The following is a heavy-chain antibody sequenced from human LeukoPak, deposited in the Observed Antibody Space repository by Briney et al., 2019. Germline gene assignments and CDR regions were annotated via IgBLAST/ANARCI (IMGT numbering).Heavy chain of an antibody. CDR2: INAGNGNT. V-gene: IGHV1-3*01. Sequence: ASVKVSCKASGYTFTSYSMHWVRQAPGQRLEWMGWINAGNGNTKFSQKFQGRVTITRDTSASTAYMELSSLRSEDTAVYYCARDPGDYDHWFDPWGQGTLVTVSS. J-gene: IGHJ5*02. CDR1: GYTFTSYS. D-gene: IGHD4-17*01. CDR3: ARDPGDYDHWFDP.